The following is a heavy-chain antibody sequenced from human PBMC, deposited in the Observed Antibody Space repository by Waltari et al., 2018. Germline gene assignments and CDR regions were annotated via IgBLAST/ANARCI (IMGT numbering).Heavy chain of an antibody. D-gene: IGHD4-17*01. CDR2: VYHSGST. Sequence: QVQLQESGPGLVKPSGTLSLTCAVSGGSISSTNWWSWVRPSPGKGLEWIGEVYHSGSTSYNPSLKSRVSISVDKSQTQFALNLSSVTAADTAIYYCAKWQLSLRNFDSWGQGTLVTVSS. V-gene: IGHV4-4*02. CDR3: AKWQLSLRNFDS. CDR1: GGSISSTNW. J-gene: IGHJ4*02.